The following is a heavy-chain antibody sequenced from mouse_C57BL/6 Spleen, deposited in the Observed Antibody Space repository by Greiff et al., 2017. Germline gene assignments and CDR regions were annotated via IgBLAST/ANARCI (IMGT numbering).Heavy chain of an antibody. Sequence: VQLQQSGAELVRPGTSVKVSCKASGYAFTNYLIEWVKQRPGQGLEWIGVINPGSGGTNYNEKFKGKATLTAAKSSSTAYMQLSSLTSEDSAVYFCARGGYSNFPFDYWGQGTTLTVSS. CDR3: ARGGYSNFPFDY. CDR1: GYAFTNYL. V-gene: IGHV1-54*01. D-gene: IGHD2-5*01. CDR2: INPGSGGT. J-gene: IGHJ2*01.